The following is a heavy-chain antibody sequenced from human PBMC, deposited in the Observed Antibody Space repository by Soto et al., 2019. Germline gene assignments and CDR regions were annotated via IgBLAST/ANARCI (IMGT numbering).Heavy chain of an antibody. V-gene: IGHV1-46*03. CDR3: ARGEYSVNVY. CDR1: GYTFSNYY. D-gene: IGHD5-12*01. J-gene: IGHJ4*02. Sequence: QVQLVQSGAEVKKPGASVKVSCAASGYTFSNYYVHWVRQAPGQGLEWMGMINPNTGTPSYVQKFQGRVTMTTDPPTSTVYMELRSLRSGDTAVYYCARGEYSVNVYWGQGTLVTVSS. CDR2: INPNTGTP.